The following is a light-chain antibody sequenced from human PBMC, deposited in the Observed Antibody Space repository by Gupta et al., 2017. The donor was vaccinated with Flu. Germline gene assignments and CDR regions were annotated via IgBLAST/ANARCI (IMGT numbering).Light chain of an antibody. Sequence: GERATLSCRASQSVSSSYIAWYQQKPGQAPRFLIYGASSRATGIPDRFSGSGSGTDFSLTISRLEPEDFAVYYCQQYGSSPGTFGQGTKLEIK. CDR3: QQYGSSPGT. CDR1: QSVSSSY. J-gene: IGKJ2*01. V-gene: IGKV3-20*01. CDR2: GAS.